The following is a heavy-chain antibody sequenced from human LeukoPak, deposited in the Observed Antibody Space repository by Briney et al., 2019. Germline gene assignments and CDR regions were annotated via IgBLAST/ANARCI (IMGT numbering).Heavy chain of an antibody. CDR2: TYYRKYYRSKWSS. J-gene: IGHJ4*02. CDR3: ARGGTIALPGLDS. D-gene: IGHD6-19*01. Sequence: SQTLSLTCDISGDSVSSNSAAWNWIRQSPSRGLEWLGRTYYRKYYRSKWSSDYAVSVKSRITINPDTSKNQFSLQLNSVTPEDTAVYYCARGGTIALPGLDSWGQGTLVTVSS. CDR1: GDSVSSNSAA. V-gene: IGHV6-1*01.